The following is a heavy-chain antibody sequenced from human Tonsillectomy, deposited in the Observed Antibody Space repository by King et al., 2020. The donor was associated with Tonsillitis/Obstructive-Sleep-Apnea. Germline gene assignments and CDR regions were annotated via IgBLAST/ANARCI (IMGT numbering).Heavy chain of an antibody. CDR1: GFTFSSYD. CDR2: ISGSGGTT. J-gene: IGHJ4*02. Sequence: VQLVESGGGLVQPGGSLRLSCAASGFTFSSYDMSCVRQAPGKGLEWVSAISGSGGTTYYADSVKGRFTISRDNSKNTLYLQMNSLRAEDTAVYYCASLPGIAVTGPFDYWGQGTLLTVFS. V-gene: IGHV3-23*04. D-gene: IGHD6-19*01. CDR3: ASLPGIAVTGPFDY.